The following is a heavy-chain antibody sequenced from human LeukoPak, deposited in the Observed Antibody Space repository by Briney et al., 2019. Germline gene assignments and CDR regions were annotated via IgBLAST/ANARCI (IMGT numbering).Heavy chain of an antibody. Sequence: GGSLRLSCTASGFALGSHDMHWVRQIPGQGLEWVAAVSSGFHAFFADSVQGRFTVSREDARNSLYLQMNSLRAGDTAVYYCVREARGYHYTYFDYWGQGTLVTVSS. CDR3: VREARGYHYTYFDY. CDR2: VSSGFHA. J-gene: IGHJ4*02. D-gene: IGHD5-18*01. V-gene: IGHV3-13*01. CDR1: GFALGSHD.